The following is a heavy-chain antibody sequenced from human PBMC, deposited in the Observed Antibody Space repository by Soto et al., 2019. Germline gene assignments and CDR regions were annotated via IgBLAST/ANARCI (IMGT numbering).Heavy chain of an antibody. CDR2: INHSGST. Sequence: QVQLQQWGAGLLKPSETLSLTCAVYGGSFSGYYWSWIRQPPGKGLEWIGEINHSGSTNYNPSLKSRVTISVDTSKIQFSLKLSSVTAADTAVYYCARGLNRPLVMVATFFDYWGQGTLVTVSS. CDR1: GGSFSGYY. V-gene: IGHV4-34*01. D-gene: IGHD5-12*01. J-gene: IGHJ4*02. CDR3: ARGLNRPLVMVATFFDY.